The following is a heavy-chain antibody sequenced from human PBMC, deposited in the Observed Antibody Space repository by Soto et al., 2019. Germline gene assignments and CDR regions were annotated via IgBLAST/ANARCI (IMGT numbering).Heavy chain of an antibody. CDR2: MSYDGSSK. V-gene: IGHV3-30*03. J-gene: IGHJ4*02. D-gene: IGHD2-15*01. Sequence: GSLSLSCAASGFTFSNYGMHWVRQAPGKGLEWVAVMSYDGSSKYYADSVKGRFTISRDNSKNTLFLLMNSLRAEDTAVYHCAILPVVMDDDYWGRGTLVAVCS. CDR1: GFTFSNYG. CDR3: AILPVVMDDDY.